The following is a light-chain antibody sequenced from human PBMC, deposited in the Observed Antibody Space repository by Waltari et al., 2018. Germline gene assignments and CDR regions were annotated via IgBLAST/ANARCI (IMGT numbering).Light chain of an antibody. V-gene: IGKV3-15*01. CDR1: QSIGRD. J-gene: IGKJ2*01. CDR2: VTS. Sequence: EIIMTQSPGTLSASPGETFTLSCRASQSIGRDVAWYQQKSGQAPRLVMYVTSSRATGIPARFSGIGSGTHFTLTISSLQSDDFATFCCQQYHEWPYTFARGTQVEI. CDR3: QQYHEWPYT.